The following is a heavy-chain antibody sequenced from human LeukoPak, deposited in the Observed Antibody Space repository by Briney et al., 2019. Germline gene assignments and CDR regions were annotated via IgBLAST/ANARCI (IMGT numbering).Heavy chain of an antibody. Sequence: PSETLSLTCTVSSGSISSYYWSWIRQPPGKGLEWIGYIYYSGSTNYNPSLKSRVTISVDTSKDQFSLKLSSVTAADTAVYYCARVGRDWYFDLWGRGTLVTVPS. CDR3: ARVGRDWYFDL. J-gene: IGHJ2*01. D-gene: IGHD1-1*01. CDR2: IYYSGST. V-gene: IGHV4-59*01. CDR1: SGSISSYY.